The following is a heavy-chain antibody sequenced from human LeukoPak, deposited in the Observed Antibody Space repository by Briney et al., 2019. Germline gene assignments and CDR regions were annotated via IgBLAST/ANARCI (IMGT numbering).Heavy chain of an antibody. D-gene: IGHD6-19*01. CDR2: ISAYNGNT. Sequence: ASVKVSCKASGYTFTSYGISWVRQAPGQGLEWMGWISAYNGNTNYAQKLQGRVTMTTDTSTSTAYMELRSLRSDDTAVYYCARDGLAVAGTDDVYFDYWGQGTLVTVSS. J-gene: IGHJ4*02. V-gene: IGHV1-18*01. CDR1: GYTFTSYG. CDR3: ARDGLAVAGTDDVYFDY.